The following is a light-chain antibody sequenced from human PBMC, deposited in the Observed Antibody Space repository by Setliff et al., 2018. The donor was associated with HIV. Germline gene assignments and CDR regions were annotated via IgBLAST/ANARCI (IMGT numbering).Light chain of an antibody. CDR2: STN. J-gene: IGLJ3*02. CDR1: SGSVSSSYY. Sequence: QTVVTQEPSFSVSPGGTVTLTCGLSSGSVSSSYYPSWYQQTPGQAPRTLIYSTNTRSSGVPDRFSGSILGNKAALTITGAQADDESDYHCVLYMGSDIWVFGGGTKVTVL. CDR3: VLYMGSDIWV. V-gene: IGLV8-61*01.